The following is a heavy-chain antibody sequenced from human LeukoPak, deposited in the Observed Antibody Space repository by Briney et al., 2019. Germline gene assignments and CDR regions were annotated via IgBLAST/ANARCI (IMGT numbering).Heavy chain of an antibody. CDR1: GFTYNTYS. D-gene: IGHD3-10*01. J-gene: IGHJ3*02. V-gene: IGHV3-48*01. CDR2: ISSSSSTI. Sequence: GGSLRLSCAASGFTYNTYSMNWVRQAPGKGLEWVSYISSSSSTIHYADSVKGRCTISRDNAKNSLYLQMNSLRAEDTDVYYCARDTDYYGSGSPAFDIWGQGTMVTVSS. CDR3: ARDTDYYGSGSPAFDI.